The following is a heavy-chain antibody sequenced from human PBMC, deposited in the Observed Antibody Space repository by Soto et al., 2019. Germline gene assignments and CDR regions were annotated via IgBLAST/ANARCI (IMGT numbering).Heavy chain of an antibody. Sequence: GGSLRLYCAACGFTLSSYDLHSVRQAPGKGQEWVAVIWYDGSNKYYADSVKGRFTISRDNSKNTLYLQMNSLRAEDTAVYYCARDGVYCSGGSCYRRGYYYYYMDVWAKGTTVTVSS. V-gene: IGHV3-33*01. CDR2: IWYDGSNK. CDR3: ARDGVYCSGGSCYRRGYYYYYMDV. D-gene: IGHD2-15*01. J-gene: IGHJ6*03. CDR1: GFTLSSYD.